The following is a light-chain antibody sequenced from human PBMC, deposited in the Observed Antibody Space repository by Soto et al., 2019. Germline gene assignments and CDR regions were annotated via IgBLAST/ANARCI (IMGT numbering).Light chain of an antibody. CDR2: SNN. Sequence: QSVLTQPPSVSGAPGQRVTISCTGTSSNIGSGYDVHWYQQLPGTAPRLLIYSNNNRPSGVSDRFSGSKSGTSASLPITGLQAEDEADYYCQSYENSLSGSEVVFGGGTKLTVL. J-gene: IGLJ2*01. CDR1: SSNIGSGYD. CDR3: QSYENSLSGSEVV. V-gene: IGLV1-40*01.